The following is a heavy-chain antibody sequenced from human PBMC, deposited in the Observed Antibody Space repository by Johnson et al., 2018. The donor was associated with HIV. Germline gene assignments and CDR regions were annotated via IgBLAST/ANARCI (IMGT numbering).Heavy chain of an antibody. Sequence: QVQLVESGGGLVQPGGSLRLSCAASGFTVSSNYMSWVRQAPGKGLEWVAVISYDAGNKYYADSVKGRFTISRDNSKNTLYLQMNSLRAEDTAVYYCAKVLYSSSSDAFDIWGQGTMVTVSS. CDR3: AKVLYSSSSDAFDI. D-gene: IGHD6-6*01. CDR2: ISYDAGNK. V-gene: IGHV3-30*18. CDR1: GFTVSSNY. J-gene: IGHJ3*02.